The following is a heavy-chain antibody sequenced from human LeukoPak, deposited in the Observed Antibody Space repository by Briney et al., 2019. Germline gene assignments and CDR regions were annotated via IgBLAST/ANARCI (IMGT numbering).Heavy chain of an antibody. CDR2: ISGSGGST. Sequence: GGSLRLSCAASGLSISDYYMSWVRQAPGKGLEWVSAISGSGGSTYYADSVKGRFTISRDNSKNTLYLQMNSLRAEDTAVYYCAKSKTDTTESAFDIWGQGTMVTVSS. D-gene: IGHD4-17*01. CDR1: GLSISDYY. CDR3: AKSKTDTTESAFDI. J-gene: IGHJ3*02. V-gene: IGHV3-23*01.